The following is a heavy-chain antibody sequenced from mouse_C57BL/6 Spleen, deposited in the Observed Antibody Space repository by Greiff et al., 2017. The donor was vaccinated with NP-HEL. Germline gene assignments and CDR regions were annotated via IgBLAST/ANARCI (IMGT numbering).Heavy chain of an antibody. Sequence: EVKLVESGGGLVKPGGSLKLSCAASGFTFSSYAMSWVRQTPEKRLEWVATISDGGSYTYYPDNVKGRFHISRDNAKNNLYLQRSHLKSEDTAMYYCARDLAYYGNQGYFDVWGTGTTVTVSS. V-gene: IGHV5-4*01. J-gene: IGHJ1*03. D-gene: IGHD2-10*01. CDR2: ISDGGSYT. CDR1: GFTFSSYA. CDR3: ARDLAYYGNQGYFDV.